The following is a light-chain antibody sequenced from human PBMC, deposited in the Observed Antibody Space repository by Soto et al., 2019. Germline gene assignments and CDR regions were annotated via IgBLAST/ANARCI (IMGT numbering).Light chain of an antibody. CDR3: QQCGSSSCT. V-gene: IGKV3-20*01. CDR1: QSVSSSY. Sequence: EIVLTQSPGTLSLSPGERATLSCRASQSVSSSYLAWYQQKPGQAPRLLIYGTTSRATAIPDRFSGSGSGTDVTLTISRLEPEDFAVYYCQQCGSSSCTFGQATNVEIK. CDR2: GTT. J-gene: IGKJ1*01.